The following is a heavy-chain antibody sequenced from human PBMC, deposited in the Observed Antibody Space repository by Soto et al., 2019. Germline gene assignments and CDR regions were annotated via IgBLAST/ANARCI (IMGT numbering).Heavy chain of an antibody. D-gene: IGHD6-19*01. CDR3: VNNGWYYVFGM. CDR1: GFTFSSYG. CDR2: IWYDGSNK. Sequence: PGGSLRLSCAASGFTFSSYGMHWVRQAPGKGLEWVAVIWYDGSNKYYADSVKGRFTISRDNSKNTLYLQMNSLRAEDTALYYCVNNGWYYVFGMWGQGTMVTVSS. V-gene: IGHV3-33*01. J-gene: IGHJ3*02.